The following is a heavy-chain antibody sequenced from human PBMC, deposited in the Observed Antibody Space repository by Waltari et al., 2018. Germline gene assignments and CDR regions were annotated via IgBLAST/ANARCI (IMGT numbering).Heavy chain of an antibody. J-gene: IGHJ4*02. V-gene: IGHV3-11*06. CDR3: ARGRDDYNPQPFDY. CDR2: ISSNSRYT. D-gene: IGHD4-4*01. CDR1: GFPFPDHY. Sequence: QVQLVESGGGLVRPGGSLRLSCAASGFPFPDHYRSWIRPAPGKGLEWVSLISSNSRYTNDADSVKGRFVISRDNTKNSLYLQMNSLRADDTAVYYCARGRDDYNPQPFDYWGPGTLVTVSP.